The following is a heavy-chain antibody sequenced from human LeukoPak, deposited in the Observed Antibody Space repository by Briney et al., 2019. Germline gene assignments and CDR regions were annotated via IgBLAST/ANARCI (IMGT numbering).Heavy chain of an antibody. V-gene: IGHV1-46*01. Sequence: ASVKVSCKASGYTFTSYGISWVRQAPGQGLEWMGMINPSGGITTYALKFQGRVTMTMDTSTSTVYMELSSLGYEDTAVYYCARSMELDHWGQGTLVTVSS. CDR3: ARSMELDH. CDR1: GYTFTSYG. CDR2: INPSGGIT. D-gene: IGHD1-1*01. J-gene: IGHJ4*02.